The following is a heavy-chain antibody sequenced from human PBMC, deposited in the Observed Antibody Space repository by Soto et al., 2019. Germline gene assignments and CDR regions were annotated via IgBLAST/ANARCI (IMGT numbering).Heavy chain of an antibody. V-gene: IGHV3-11*01. J-gene: IGHJ6*03. Sequence: QVQLVESGGGLVKPGGSLRLSCAASGFTFSDYYMSWIRQAPGKGLEWVSYISSSGSTIYYADSVKGRFTISRDNAKNSWYLKMNSRGAEHTALYYWARTRVRGVRPPQHNYNRAAGVKGTTVTVS. CDR2: ISSSGSTI. CDR1: GFTFSDYY. D-gene: IGHD3-10*01. CDR3: ARTRVRGVRPPQHNYNRAA.